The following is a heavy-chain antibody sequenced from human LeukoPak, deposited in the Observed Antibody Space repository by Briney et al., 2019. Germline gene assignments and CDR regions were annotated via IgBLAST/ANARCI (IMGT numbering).Heavy chain of an antibody. D-gene: IGHD3-3*01. J-gene: IGHJ5*02. CDR2: VYYSGTT. Sequence: SETLSLTCTVSGGSINSDFWTWIRRPPGKGLEWIGNVYYSGTTNYNPSLKSRVSISVDTSKSQFFLKLTSVTAADTAVYYCAREVVLLSTFGVAPRGTWVDPWGQGTLVTVSS. CDR1: GGSINSDF. CDR3: AREVVLLSTFGVAPRGTWVDP. V-gene: IGHV4-59*01.